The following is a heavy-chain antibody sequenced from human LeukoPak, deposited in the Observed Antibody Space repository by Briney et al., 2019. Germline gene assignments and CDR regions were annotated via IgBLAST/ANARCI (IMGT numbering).Heavy chain of an antibody. V-gene: IGHV3-7*01. Sequence: DSVKGRLTVSRDNAKNSLYLQMYSLRAEDTAVYYCARARGSGSYLDAFDIWGQGTMVTVSS. D-gene: IGHD3-16*02. J-gene: IGHJ3*02. CDR3: ARARGSGSYLDAFDI.